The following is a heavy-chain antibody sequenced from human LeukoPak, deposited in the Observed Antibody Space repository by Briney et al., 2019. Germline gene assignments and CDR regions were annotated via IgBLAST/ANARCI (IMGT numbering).Heavy chain of an antibody. J-gene: IGHJ4*02. CDR3: ARDDTGYSSGWSKDFDY. D-gene: IGHD6-19*01. Sequence: SETLSLTCAVYGGSFSGYYWSWIRQPPGKGLEWIGEINHSGSTNYNPSLKSRVTISVDTSKNHFSFKLISVTAADTAVYYCARDDTGYSSGWSKDFDYWGQGTLVTVSS. V-gene: IGHV4-34*01. CDR2: INHSGST. CDR1: GGSFSGYY.